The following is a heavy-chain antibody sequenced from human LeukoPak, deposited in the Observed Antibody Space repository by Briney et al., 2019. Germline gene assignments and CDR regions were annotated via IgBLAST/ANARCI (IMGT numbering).Heavy chain of an antibody. Sequence: SETLSLTCTVSGGSISSYYWSWIRQPPGKGLEWIGYIYYSGSTNYNPSLKSRVTISVDTSKNQFSPKLSSVTAADTAVYYCARVGYYDFWSGYSTTHFDYWGQGTLVTVSS. V-gene: IGHV4-59*01. D-gene: IGHD3-3*01. CDR1: GGSISSYY. CDR2: IYYSGST. J-gene: IGHJ4*02. CDR3: ARVGYYDFWSGYSTTHFDY.